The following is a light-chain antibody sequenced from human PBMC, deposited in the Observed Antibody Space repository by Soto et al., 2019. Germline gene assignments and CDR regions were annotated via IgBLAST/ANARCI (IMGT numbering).Light chain of an antibody. V-gene: IGKV3-20*01. CDR1: QSVSSSY. Sequence: EIVLTQSPGTLSLSPGEGATLSCRASQSVSSSYLAWYQHKPGQAPRLLIYGASSRATGIPDRFSGSGSGTDFTLSISRLEPDDFAVYYCQQYGSSPPLTFGQGTKVEFK. CDR2: GAS. J-gene: IGKJ1*01. CDR3: QQYGSSPPLT.